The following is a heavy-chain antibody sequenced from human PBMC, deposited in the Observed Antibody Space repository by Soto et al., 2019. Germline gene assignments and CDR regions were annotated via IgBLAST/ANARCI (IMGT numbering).Heavy chain of an antibody. CDR1: GYTFTSYF. D-gene: IGHD1-7*01. V-gene: IGHV1-46*01. CDR3: ETSLQLRKGWAFDH. J-gene: IGHJ4*02. CDR2: INPSDGTK. Sequence: QVQLVQSGAEVKKPGASVKVSCRASGYTFTSYFMQWVRQAPGQGREWVGIINPSDGTKSYEQKFQGRVTVTRNTSTSTVYMDLSSLRSEDTAVYYCETSLQLRKGWAFDHWGQGTLVTVSS.